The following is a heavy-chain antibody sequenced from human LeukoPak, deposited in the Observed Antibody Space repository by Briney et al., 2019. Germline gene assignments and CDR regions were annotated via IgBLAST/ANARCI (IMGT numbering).Heavy chain of an antibody. J-gene: IGHJ4*02. D-gene: IGHD2-2*01. V-gene: IGHV3-30*18. CDR3: AKGYCSSTSCLKTD. CDR2: ISYDGINK. Sequence: PGGSLRLSCAASGFTFSSYAMHWVRQAPGKGLEWVAVISYDGINKCYADSVKGRFTISRDNSKNTLFLQMNSLRVEDTAVYYCAKGYCSSTSCLKTDWGQGTLVTVSS. CDR1: GFTFSSYA.